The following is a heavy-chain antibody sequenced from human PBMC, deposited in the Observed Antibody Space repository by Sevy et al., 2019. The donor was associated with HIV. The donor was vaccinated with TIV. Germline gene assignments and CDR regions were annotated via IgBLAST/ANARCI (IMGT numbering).Heavy chain of an antibody. CDR3: ARSDSGSYLFDY. V-gene: IGHV4-59*01. D-gene: IGHD1-26*01. CDR2: IYYSGST. Sequence: SETLSLTCTVSGGSISSYYWSWIRQPPGKGLEWIGYIYYSGSTNYNPSLKSRVTISVDTSKNQCSLKLSSLTAADTAVYYCARSDSGSYLFDYWGQGTLVTVSS. CDR1: GGSISSYY. J-gene: IGHJ4*02.